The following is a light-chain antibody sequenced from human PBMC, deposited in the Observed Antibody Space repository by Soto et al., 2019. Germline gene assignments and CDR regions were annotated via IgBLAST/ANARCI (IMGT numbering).Light chain of an antibody. Sequence: DIQMTQSPSTLSASVGDRVTITCRASQSISSWLAWYQKKPGKAPKLLIYKASGLESGVPSRFSGSGSGTDFTLTISSLQPDDFATYYCQQYYSYPITFGQGTRLEVK. V-gene: IGKV1-5*03. CDR3: QQYYSYPIT. J-gene: IGKJ5*01. CDR2: KAS. CDR1: QSISSW.